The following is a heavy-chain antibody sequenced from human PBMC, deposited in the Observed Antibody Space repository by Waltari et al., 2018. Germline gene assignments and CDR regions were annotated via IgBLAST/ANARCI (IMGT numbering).Heavy chain of an antibody. Sequence: EVQLVEAGGGLVQPGGSLRLSCVVSGFSFSNSWMYWVRQAPGQGLVWVSRMNIDGTSTTYADSVKGRFTISRDNAKNTLYLQMDDLRAEDTAVYYCARDSEGYSTWGAVDFWGQGTMVTVSP. CDR3: ARDSEGYSTWGAVDF. CDR2: MNIDGTST. J-gene: IGHJ3*01. V-gene: IGHV3-74*01. D-gene: IGHD3-16*01. CDR1: GFSFSNSW.